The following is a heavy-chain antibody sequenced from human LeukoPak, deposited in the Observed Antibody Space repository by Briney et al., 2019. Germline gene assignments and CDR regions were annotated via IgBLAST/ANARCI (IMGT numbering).Heavy chain of an antibody. J-gene: IGHJ3*02. Sequence: GGSLRLSCAASGFTFSSYAMTWVRQAPGKGLEWVSVISGSGVNTDYADSVKGRVTISRDNSKNTLYLQMNSLRAEDTAVYYCAKSSGGALDDAFDIWGQGTMVTVSS. D-gene: IGHD3-10*01. CDR2: ISGSGVNT. CDR1: GFTFSSYA. V-gene: IGHV3-23*01. CDR3: AKSSGGALDDAFDI.